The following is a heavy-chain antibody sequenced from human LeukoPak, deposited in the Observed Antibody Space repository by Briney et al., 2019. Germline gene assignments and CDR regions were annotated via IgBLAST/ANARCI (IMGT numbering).Heavy chain of an antibody. CDR2: ISSSSSYI. V-gene: IGHV3-21*01. J-gene: IGHJ6*03. CDR1: GFTFSSYS. CDR3: ARDSSNGYSSSWGYYYYMDV. D-gene: IGHD6-13*01. Sequence: GGSLRLSCAASGFTFSSYSMNWVRQAPGKGLEWVSSISSSSSYIYYADSVKGRFTISRDNAKNSLYLQMNSLRAEDTAVYYCARDSSNGYSSSWGYYYYMDVWGKGTTVTISS.